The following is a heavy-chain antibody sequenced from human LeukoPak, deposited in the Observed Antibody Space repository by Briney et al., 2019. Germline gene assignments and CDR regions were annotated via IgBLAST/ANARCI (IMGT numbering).Heavy chain of an antibody. CDR2: ISASGGST. CDR1: GFIFSNYA. Sequence: GGSLRLSCAASGFIFSNYALSWVRQAPGRGLEWVSVISASGGSTFYAGSVKGRFTISRDNSKNTLYLQMNSLTAEDTALYYCARAILYCSGGSCYTFDPWGQGTLVTVSS. CDR3: ARAILYCSGGSCYTFDP. J-gene: IGHJ5*02. V-gene: IGHV3-23*01. D-gene: IGHD2-15*01.